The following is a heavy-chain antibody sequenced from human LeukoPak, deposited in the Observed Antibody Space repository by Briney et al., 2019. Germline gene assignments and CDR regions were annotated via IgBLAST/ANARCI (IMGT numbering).Heavy chain of an antibody. Sequence: SETLSLTCTVSGGSISSYYWSWIRQPPGKGLEWIGYIYYSGSTNYNPSLKSRVTISVDASKNQFSLKLSSVTAADTAVYYCASSLGYSSSWVSSPFDPWGQGTLVTVSS. CDR1: GGSISSYY. J-gene: IGHJ5*02. CDR2: IYYSGST. CDR3: ASSLGYSSSWVSSPFDP. D-gene: IGHD6-13*01. V-gene: IGHV4-59*08.